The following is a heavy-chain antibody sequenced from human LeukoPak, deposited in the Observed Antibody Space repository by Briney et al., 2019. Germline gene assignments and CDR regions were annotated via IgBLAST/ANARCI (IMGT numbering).Heavy chain of an antibody. D-gene: IGHD6-19*01. CDR1: GFTFSSYA. J-gene: IGHJ4*02. Sequence: PGRSLRLSCAASGFTFSSYAMDWVRQAPGKGLEWVEVISYDGSNKYYAECVKGRFTISRDNSKNTLYLQMNSLRAEDTAVYYCARDKQWLEYPDYWGQGTLVTVSS. CDR3: ARDKQWLEYPDY. V-gene: IGHV3-30*04. CDR2: ISYDGSNK.